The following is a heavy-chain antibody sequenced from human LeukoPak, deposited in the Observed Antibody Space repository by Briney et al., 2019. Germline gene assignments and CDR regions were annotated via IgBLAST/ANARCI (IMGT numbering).Heavy chain of an antibody. Sequence: ASVKVSCKASGYTFTSYGISWVRQAPGQGLEWMGWISAYNGNTNYAQKLQGRVTMTTDTSTSTAYMELRSLRSGDTAVYYCARVPISYDRSGYFPPFDYGGQETLATVSS. CDR2: ISAYNGNT. CDR3: ARVPISYDRSGYFPPFDY. J-gene: IGHJ4*02. D-gene: IGHD3-22*01. CDR1: GYTFTSYG. V-gene: IGHV1-18*01.